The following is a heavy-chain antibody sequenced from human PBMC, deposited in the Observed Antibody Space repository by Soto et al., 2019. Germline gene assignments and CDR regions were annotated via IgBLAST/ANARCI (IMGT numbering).Heavy chain of an antibody. D-gene: IGHD3-9*01. CDR3: ARYFDWLSPFAY. J-gene: IGHJ4*02. V-gene: IGHV1-3*01. CDR2: INAGNGNT. CDR1: GYTFTSYA. Sequence: ASVKVSCKASGYTFTSYAMHWVRQAPGQRLEWMGWINAGNGNTKYSQKFQGRVTITRDTSASTAYMELSSLRSEDTAVYYCARYFDWLSPFAYWGQGTLVTVSS.